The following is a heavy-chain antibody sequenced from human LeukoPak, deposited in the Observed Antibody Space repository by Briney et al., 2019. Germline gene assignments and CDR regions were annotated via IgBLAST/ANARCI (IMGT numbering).Heavy chain of an antibody. D-gene: IGHD3-22*01. Sequence: SVKVSCKASGFTFTSSAVQWVRQARGQRLEWIGWVVVGSGNTNYAQKFQERVTITRDMSTSTAYMELSSLRSEDTAVYYCASLWVYDSSGYADYWGQGTLVTVSS. CDR3: ASLWVYDSSGYADY. V-gene: IGHV1-58*01. CDR2: VVVGSGNT. J-gene: IGHJ4*02. CDR1: GFTFTSSA.